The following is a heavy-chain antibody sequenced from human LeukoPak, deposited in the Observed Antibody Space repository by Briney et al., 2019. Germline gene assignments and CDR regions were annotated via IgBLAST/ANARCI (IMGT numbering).Heavy chain of an antibody. D-gene: IGHD2-15*01. J-gene: IGHJ4*02. CDR3: ARVPSGGLLPYYFDY. CDR1: GFTFSSYA. CDR2: ISSSSSTI. Sequence: PGGSLRLSCAASGFTFSSYAMNWVRQAPGKGLEWVSYISSSSSTIYYADSVKGRFTISRDNAKNSLYLQMNSLRDEDTAVYYCARVPSGGLLPYYFDYWGQGTLVTVSS. V-gene: IGHV3-48*02.